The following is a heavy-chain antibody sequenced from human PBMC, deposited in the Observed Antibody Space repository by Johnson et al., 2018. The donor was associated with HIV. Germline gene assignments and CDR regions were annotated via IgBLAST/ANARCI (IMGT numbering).Heavy chain of an antibody. CDR2: MTGNGDRT. J-gene: IGHJ3*02. CDR1: GFTFSSYA. D-gene: IGHD6-19*01. CDR3: ARDRGSSGWYDAFDI. V-gene: IGHV3-30*04. Sequence: QVQLVESGGGLVKPGGSLRLSCAASGFTFSSYAMHWVRQAPGKGLEWVAVMTGNGDRTYYAESVKGRFTISRDNSKNTLYLQMNSLRAEDTAVYYCARDRGSSGWYDAFDIWGQGTIVTVSS.